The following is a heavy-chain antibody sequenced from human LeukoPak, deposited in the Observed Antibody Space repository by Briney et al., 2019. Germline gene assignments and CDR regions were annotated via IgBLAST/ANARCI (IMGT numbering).Heavy chain of an antibody. V-gene: IGHV3-66*01. CDR2: IYSGGST. D-gene: IGHD2-2*01. CDR1: GFTVSSNY. CDR3: ARDNPERYCSSTSCYGMDV. J-gene: IGHJ6*02. Sequence: GGSLRLSCAASGFTVSSNYMSWVRQAPGKGLEWVSVIYSGGSTYYADSVKGRFTISRDNSKNTLYLQMNSLRAEDTAVYYCARDNPERYCSSTSCYGMDVWGQGTTVTVSS.